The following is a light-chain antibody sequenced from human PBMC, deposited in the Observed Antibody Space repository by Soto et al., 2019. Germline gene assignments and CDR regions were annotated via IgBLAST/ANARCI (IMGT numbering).Light chain of an antibody. V-gene: IGLV2-23*03. CDR2: EGS. Sequence: QSVLTQPASVSGSPGQSITISCTGTSSDVGSYNLVCWYQQHPGKAPKLMIYEGSKRPSGVSNRFSGSKSGNTASLTISGLQTEDEADYYCCSYAGSSTFIFGGGTKVTVL. CDR1: SSDVGSYNL. CDR3: CSYAGSSTFI. J-gene: IGLJ2*01.